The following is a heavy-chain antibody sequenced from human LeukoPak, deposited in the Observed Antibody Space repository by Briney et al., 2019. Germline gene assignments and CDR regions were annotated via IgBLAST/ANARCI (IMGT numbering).Heavy chain of an antibody. Sequence: GASVEVSCKASGYTFTSYGISWVRQAPGQGLEWMGWISVYSGKTNYIQNLQGRLTMTTDTSTSTAYMELRSLRADDTAVYYCARGPTIVGVATTTDYWGQGTLVTVSS. V-gene: IGHV1-18*01. D-gene: IGHD3-3*01. CDR1: GYTFTSYG. J-gene: IGHJ4*02. CDR3: ARGPTIVGVATTTDY. CDR2: ISVYSGKT.